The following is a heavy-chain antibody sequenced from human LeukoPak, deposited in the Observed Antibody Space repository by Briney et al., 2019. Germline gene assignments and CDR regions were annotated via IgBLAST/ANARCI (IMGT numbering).Heavy chain of an antibody. CDR3: AKGRGYSYGWLDF. V-gene: IGHV3-33*06. D-gene: IGHD5-18*01. CDR2: IWYDGSNK. Sequence: GRSLRLSCAAPGFTFSSYGMHWVRQAPGKGLEWVAVIWYDGSNKYYADSVKGRFTISRDNSKNTLYLQMNSLRAEDTAVYYCAKGRGYSYGWLDFWGQGTLVTVSS. J-gene: IGHJ5*01. CDR1: GFTFSSYG.